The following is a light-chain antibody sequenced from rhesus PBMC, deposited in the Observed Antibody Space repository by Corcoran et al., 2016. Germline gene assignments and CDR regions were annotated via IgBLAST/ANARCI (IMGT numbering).Light chain of an antibody. J-gene: IGKJ2*01. V-gene: IGKV1-22*01. CDR1: QSISSW. Sequence: DIQMTQSPSSLSASLGDTVTITCRASQSISSWLAWYQQTPGKAPTRPIYKASTLQSGVPSRFTGSGSGTDFTLTISSLQSEDFATYFCQQYDSWPYSFGRGTKVEIK. CDR3: QQYDSWPYS. CDR2: KAS.